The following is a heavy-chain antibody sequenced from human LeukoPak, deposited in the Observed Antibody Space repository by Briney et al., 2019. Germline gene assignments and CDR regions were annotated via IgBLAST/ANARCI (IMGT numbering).Heavy chain of an antibody. CDR3: ARRRNWYFDL. J-gene: IGHJ2*01. CDR2: IKQDGSGT. V-gene: IGHV3-7*01. CDR1: GFTFSNFW. Sequence: GGSLRLSCAASGFTFSNFWMTWVRQAPGKGLEWVANIKQDGSGTYYVDSVRRRFTISRDNTWDSMFLQMSNLRSEDTAIYYCARRRNWYFDLWGPGTLVSVSS.